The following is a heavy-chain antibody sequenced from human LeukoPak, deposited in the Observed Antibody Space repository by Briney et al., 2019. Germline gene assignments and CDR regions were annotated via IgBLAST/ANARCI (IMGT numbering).Heavy chain of an antibody. D-gene: IGHD3-3*01. CDR1: GFTFSAKW. Sequence: GGSLRLSCAASGFTFSAKWMHWVRQAAGRGLVWVSRINTDGSSTNYADSVKGRFNISRDNAKNTLYPQMNSLRAEDTAVYYCVKSGVDYWGQGTLVTVSS. V-gene: IGHV3-74*01. CDR2: INTDGSST. CDR3: VKSGVDY. J-gene: IGHJ4*02.